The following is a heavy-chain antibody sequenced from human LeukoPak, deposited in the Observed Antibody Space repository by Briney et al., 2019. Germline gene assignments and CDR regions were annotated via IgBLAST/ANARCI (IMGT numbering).Heavy chain of an antibody. CDR3: VRAYSRGYLDDFDY. CDR2: INGNNGTI. Sequence: GGSLRLSCAASGFTFSDYYMSWFRQAPGKGLEWLSYINGNNGTIYYADSVRGRFTISRDNAKNSVYLQMNSLRGEDTAVYYCVRAYSRGYLDDFDYWGQGTLVTVSS. V-gene: IGHV3-11*01. CDR1: GFTFSDYY. J-gene: IGHJ4*02. D-gene: IGHD3-22*01.